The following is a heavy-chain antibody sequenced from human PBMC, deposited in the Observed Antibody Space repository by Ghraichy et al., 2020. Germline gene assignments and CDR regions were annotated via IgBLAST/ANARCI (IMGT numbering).Heavy chain of an antibody. V-gene: IGHV4-61*03. D-gene: IGHD4-17*01. CDR3: ASDSNPNGDFES. Sequence: WIGYIYNSGSTNYNPSLQSRVTMSVDTSNNHFSLKLTSVTAAETAMYYCASDSNPNGDFESWG. CDR2: IYNSGST. J-gene: IGHJ4*01.